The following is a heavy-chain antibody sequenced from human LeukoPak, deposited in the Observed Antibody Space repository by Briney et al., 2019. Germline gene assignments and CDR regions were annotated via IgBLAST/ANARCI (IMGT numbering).Heavy chain of an antibody. D-gene: IGHD1-14*01. Sequence: GASVKVSCKASGYTFTSYGISWVRQAPGQGLEWMGWISAHNGNTNYAQKLQGRVTMTTDTSTSTAYMELRSLRSDDTAVYFCARKPAAVINFDYWGQGTLVTVSS. CDR3: ARKPAAVINFDY. J-gene: IGHJ4*02. CDR2: ISAHNGNT. CDR1: GYTFTSYG. V-gene: IGHV1-18*01.